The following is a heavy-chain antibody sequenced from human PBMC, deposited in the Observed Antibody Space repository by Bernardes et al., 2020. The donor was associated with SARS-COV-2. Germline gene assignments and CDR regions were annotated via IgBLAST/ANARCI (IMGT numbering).Heavy chain of an antibody. CDR1: GFSVSKAW. CDR2: IKSKADGGAA. Sequence: GGSLRLSCAASGFSVSKAWMSWVRQGPGKGLEWVGRIKSKADGGAADYAAPVKGRITISRDESKNTLYLQLNSLRTEDTAMYYCTTGPTTMFRELPFDYWGQGTLVTVSS. V-gene: IGHV3-15*01. J-gene: IGHJ4*02. D-gene: IGHD3-10*01. CDR3: TTGPTTMFRELPFDY.